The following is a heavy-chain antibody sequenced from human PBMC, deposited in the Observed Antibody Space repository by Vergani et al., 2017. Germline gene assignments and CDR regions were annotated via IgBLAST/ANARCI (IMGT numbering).Heavy chain of an antibody. D-gene: IGHD6-6*01. CDR3: ARGGSIAAPSYLYYFYRDV. CDR1: GYTFISYD. V-gene: IGHV1-18*01. CDR2: ISAYNGKT. J-gene: IGHJ6*03. Sequence: QVQLVQSGAEVKKPGASVKVSCKASGYTFISYDISWVRQAPGQGLEWMGWISAYNGKTNYAQKLQGRVTMTTDTSTSTAYVELRGLGSDDTAVYYCARGGSIAAPSYLYYFYRDVWGKGTSVTVSS.